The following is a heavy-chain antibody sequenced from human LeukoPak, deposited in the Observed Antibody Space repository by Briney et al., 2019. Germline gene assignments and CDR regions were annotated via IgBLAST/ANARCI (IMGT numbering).Heavy chain of an antibody. CDR2: IYHSGST. CDR3: ARHPRGTNWFDP. Sequence: IPSETLSLTCAVSGYPISSGYYWGWVRQPPGNGLEWIGTIYHSGSTYYNPSLKSRVTLSVDTSKNQFSLKLTSVTASATAVYYCARHPRGTNWFDPWGQGTLVTVSS. CDR1: GYPISSGYY. V-gene: IGHV4-38-2*01. J-gene: IGHJ5*02.